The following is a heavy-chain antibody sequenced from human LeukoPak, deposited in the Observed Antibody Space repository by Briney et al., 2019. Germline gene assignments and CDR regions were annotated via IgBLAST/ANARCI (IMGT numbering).Heavy chain of an antibody. J-gene: IGHJ6*02. Sequence: KPGGSLRLSCAASGFTFSDHYMSWIRQAPGKGLEWVSYISSSSSYTNYADSVKGRFTISRDNAKNSLYLQMNSLRAEDTAVYYCARVVRNYYDSSGYYWPGGYYYGMDVWGQGTTVTVSS. CDR3: ARVVRNYYDSSGYYWPGGYYYGMDV. CDR1: GFTFSDHY. CDR2: ISSSSSYT. D-gene: IGHD3-22*01. V-gene: IGHV3-11*06.